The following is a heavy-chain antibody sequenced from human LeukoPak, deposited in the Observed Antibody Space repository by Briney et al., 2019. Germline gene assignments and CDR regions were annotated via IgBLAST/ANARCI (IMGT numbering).Heavy chain of an antibody. CDR3: AKDWAWFGDPNGLGGAFDI. CDR2: ISWHSGSI. CDR1: GFTFDDYA. D-gene: IGHD3-10*01. V-gene: IGHV3-9*01. J-gene: IGHJ3*02. Sequence: PGGSLRLSCAASGFTFDDYAMHWVRQAPGKGLEWVSGISWHSGSIGYADSVKGRFTVSRDNAKNSLYLQMNSLRAEDTALYYCAKDWAWFGDPNGLGGAFDIWGQGTMVTVSS.